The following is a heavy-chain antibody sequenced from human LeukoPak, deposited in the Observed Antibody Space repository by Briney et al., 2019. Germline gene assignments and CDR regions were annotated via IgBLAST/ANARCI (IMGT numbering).Heavy chain of an antibody. D-gene: IGHD2-15*01. V-gene: IGHV3-7*01. CDR3: ARDRGYCSGGSCYYYWYFDL. CDR2: INQDGSEK. Sequence: PGGSLRLSCAASGFTFSSYWTGWVRQAPGKGLEWVASINQDGSEKYYVDFVKGRFTISRDNAKKSLYLQMNSLRAEDTAVYYCARDRGYCSGGSCYYYWYFDLWGRGTLVTVSS. J-gene: IGHJ2*01. CDR1: GFTFSSYW.